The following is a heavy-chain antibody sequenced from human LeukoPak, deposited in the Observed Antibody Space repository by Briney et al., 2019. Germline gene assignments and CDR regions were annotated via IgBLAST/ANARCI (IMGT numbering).Heavy chain of an antibody. J-gene: IGHJ2*01. CDR1: GYTFTSYG. V-gene: IGHV1-18*01. CDR3: ARAYLDHYYGSGSYYWYFDL. Sequence: ASVKVSCKASGYTFTSYGISWVRQAPGQGLEWMGWISAYNGNTNYAQKLQGRVTMTTDASTSTAYMELRSLRSDDTAVYYCARAYLDHYYGSGSYYWYFDLWGRGTLVTVSS. CDR2: ISAYNGNT. D-gene: IGHD3-10*01.